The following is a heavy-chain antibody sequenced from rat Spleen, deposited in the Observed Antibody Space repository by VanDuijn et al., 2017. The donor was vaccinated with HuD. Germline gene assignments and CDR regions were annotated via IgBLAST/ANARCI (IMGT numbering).Heavy chain of an antibody. V-gene: IGHV5-29*01. CDR2: ISSDGRRN. Sequence: EVQLVESGGGLVQPGRSLKLSCAASGFTFSDYGVAWVRQAPTKGLEWVATISSDGRRNYYRDSVKGRFTISRDNAKSSLYLQMDSLRSEDTATYYCARHPDYSNYFDYWGQGVMVTVSS. CDR3: ARHPDYSNYFDY. CDR1: GFTFSDYG. D-gene: IGHD1-1*01. J-gene: IGHJ2*01.